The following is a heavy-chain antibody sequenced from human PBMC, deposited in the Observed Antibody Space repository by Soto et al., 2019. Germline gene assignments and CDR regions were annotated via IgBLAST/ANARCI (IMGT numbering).Heavy chain of an antibody. J-gene: IGHJ4*02. D-gene: IGHD5-12*01. Sequence: GESLTNYCTCSGYSFTGYWIGWVRQMPGKGLEWMGIIYPGDSDTRYSPSFQGQVTISADKSISTAYLQWSSLKASDTAMYYCARCRDGYPSDWGQGTLVTVSS. CDR3: ARCRDGYPSD. V-gene: IGHV5-51*01. CDR2: IYPGDSDT. CDR1: GYSFTGYW.